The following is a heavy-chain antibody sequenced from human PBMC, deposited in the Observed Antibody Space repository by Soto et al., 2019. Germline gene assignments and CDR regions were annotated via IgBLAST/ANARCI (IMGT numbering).Heavy chain of an antibody. D-gene: IGHD3-3*02. CDR3: ANRRLTDGFIFGPYYSYYGLDV. Sequence: SETLSLTCTVSGGSIRSSSYYWGRIRQPPGKGLEWIGSMYYSGSTYYNPSLKSRVTISVDTSKNQFSLKLSSATAADTAVYYCANRRLTDGFIFGPYYSYYGLDVWGHGTTVTVSS. J-gene: IGHJ6*02. CDR2: MYYSGST. V-gene: IGHV4-39*01. CDR1: GGSIRSSSYY.